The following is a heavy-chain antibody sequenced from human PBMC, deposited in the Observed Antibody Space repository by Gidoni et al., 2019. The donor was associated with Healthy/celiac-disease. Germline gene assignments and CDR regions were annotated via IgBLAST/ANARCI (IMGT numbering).Heavy chain of an antibody. J-gene: IGHJ4*02. D-gene: IGHD4-17*01. CDR1: GFTLGVYA. CDR2: ISWNSGSI. Sequence: EVQLVESGGGWVQAGRSLRRSCAASGFTLGVYAMHWARQAPGKGVECVSGISWNSGSIGSAASVKGRFTISRDTAKNSLYLQMNILSAEDTALYYCAKGLGYGDYGGFDYWGQGTLVTVSS. V-gene: IGHV3-9*01. CDR3: AKGLGYGDYGGFDY.